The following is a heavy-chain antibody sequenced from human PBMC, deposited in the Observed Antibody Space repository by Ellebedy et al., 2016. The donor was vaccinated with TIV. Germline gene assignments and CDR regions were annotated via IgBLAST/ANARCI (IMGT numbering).Heavy chain of an antibody. D-gene: IGHD6-13*01. CDR2: INPYSGDP. CDR3: AGTTSSSWYADT. Sequence: AASVKVSCKASGYTFTGYYMHWVRPAPGQGLAGVGWINPYSGDPSPAQQFQGRVPMTRDTSISTAYMELSRLRSDDTAVYYCAGTTSSSWYADTWGQGTLVTVSS. V-gene: IGHV1-2*02. CDR1: GYTFTGYY. J-gene: IGHJ5*02.